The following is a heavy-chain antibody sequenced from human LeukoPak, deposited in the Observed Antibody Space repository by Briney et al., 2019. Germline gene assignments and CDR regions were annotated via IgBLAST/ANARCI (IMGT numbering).Heavy chain of an antibody. CDR3: ARGESLYYDILTGHYYYYYMDV. CDR1: GGSISNYY. Sequence: SETLSLTCTVSGGSISNYYWSWIRQSPGKGLEWIGNSRDSGTTNYNPSLKSRVTISVDTSKNQFSLKLSSVTAADTAVYYCARGESLYYDILTGHYYYYYMDVWGKGTTVTVSS. J-gene: IGHJ6*03. D-gene: IGHD3-9*01. V-gene: IGHV4-59*01. CDR2: SRDSGTT.